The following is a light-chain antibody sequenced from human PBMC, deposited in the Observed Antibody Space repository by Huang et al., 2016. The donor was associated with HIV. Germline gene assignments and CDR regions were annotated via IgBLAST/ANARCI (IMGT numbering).Light chain of an antibody. CDR2: DAH. Sequence: IVLTQSPATLSLSPGERATLTCGASQSVRNNYLACYQQKPGLAPRLLIYDAHVRATGIPDRCSGSGSGTDFTLTSSRLEPEDFSMYYCQQYSTSSYTFGQGTKVDI. CDR3: QQYSTSSYT. V-gene: IGKV3D-20*01. CDR1: QSVRNNY. J-gene: IGKJ2*01.